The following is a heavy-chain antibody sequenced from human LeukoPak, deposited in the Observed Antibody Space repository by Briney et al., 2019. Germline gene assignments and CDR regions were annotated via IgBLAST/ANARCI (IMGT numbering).Heavy chain of an antibody. CDR2: INWNGGST. D-gene: IGHD3-10*01. Sequence: GGSLRLSCAASGFTFDDYGMSWVRHAPGKGLEWVSGINWNGGSTGYADSEKGRFTISRDNAKNSLYLQMNSLRAEDTALYYCARDITYYYGSGSPGDNWFDPWGQGILVTVSS. V-gene: IGHV3-20*04. CDR3: ARDITYYYGSGSPGDNWFDP. CDR1: GFTFDDYG. J-gene: IGHJ5*02.